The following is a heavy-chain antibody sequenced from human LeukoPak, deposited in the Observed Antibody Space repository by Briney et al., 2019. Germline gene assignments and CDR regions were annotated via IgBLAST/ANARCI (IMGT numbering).Heavy chain of an antibody. D-gene: IGHD3-10*01. V-gene: IGHV3-53*01. CDR2: LYNAGST. CDR1: GFIVSNNY. J-gene: IGHJ4*02. Sequence: GGSLRLSCVASGFIVSNNYMSWVRQAPGKGLEWVSVLYNAGSTYYADSVKGRFTISRDNSKNTLYLQMNSLRAEDTAVYYCPQGTYWGQGTLVTVSS. CDR3: PQGTY.